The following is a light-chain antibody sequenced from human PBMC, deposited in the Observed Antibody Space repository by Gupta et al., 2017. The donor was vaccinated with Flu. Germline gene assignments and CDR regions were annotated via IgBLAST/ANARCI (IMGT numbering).Light chain of an antibody. CDR2: GND. CDR3: AAWDDSLNGHYV. Sequence: QSVLAQPPSASGTPGQRVPLACCGRSANIGSNAVNGYQQVPGTAPKLLIYGNDRRPSGVPDRFSGSKSGTSASLAIGGLQSEDEADYYCAAWDDSLNGHYVFGTGTKVTAL. J-gene: IGLJ1*01. V-gene: IGLV1-44*01. CDR1: SANIGSNA.